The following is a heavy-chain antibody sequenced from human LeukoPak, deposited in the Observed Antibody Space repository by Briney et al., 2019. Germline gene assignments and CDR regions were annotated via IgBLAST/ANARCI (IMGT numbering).Heavy chain of an antibody. Sequence: GGSLRLSCAASGFTFDDYAMHWVRQAPGKGLEWVSGISWNSGSIGYADSVKGRFTISRDNAKNSLYLQMNSLRAEDMALYYCAKDASSSIDYFDYWGQGTLVTVSS. V-gene: IGHV3-9*03. CDR1: GFTFDDYA. CDR2: ISWNSGSI. CDR3: AKDASSSIDYFDY. J-gene: IGHJ4*02. D-gene: IGHD6-6*01.